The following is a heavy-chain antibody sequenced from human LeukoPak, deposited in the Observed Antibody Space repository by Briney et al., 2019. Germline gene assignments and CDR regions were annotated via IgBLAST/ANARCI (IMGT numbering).Heavy chain of an antibody. V-gene: IGHV4-39*01. CDR2: IYYSGST. CDR1: GGSISSSSYY. J-gene: IGHJ4*02. CDR3: ARQGNHYGDYVDY. D-gene: IGHD4-17*01. Sequence: SETLSLTCTVSGGSISSSSYYWGWIRQPPGKGLEWIGSIYYSGSTYYNPSLKSRVTISVDTSKNQFSLKLSSVTAADTAVYYCARQGNHYGDYVDYWGQGTLVTVSS.